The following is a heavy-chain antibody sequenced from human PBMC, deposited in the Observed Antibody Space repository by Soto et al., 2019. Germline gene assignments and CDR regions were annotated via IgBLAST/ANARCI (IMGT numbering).Heavy chain of an antibody. Sequence: SETLSLTCTVSGGSISSYYWSWIRQPPGKGLEWIGYIYYSGSTNYNPSLKSRDTISVDTSTNQFSLKLSSVTAADTAVYYCARGNVDIVATIQIYYYYYMDVWGKGTTVT. CDR3: ARGNVDIVATIQIYYYYYMDV. J-gene: IGHJ6*03. CDR1: GGSISSYY. CDR2: IYYSGST. V-gene: IGHV4-59*01. D-gene: IGHD5-12*01.